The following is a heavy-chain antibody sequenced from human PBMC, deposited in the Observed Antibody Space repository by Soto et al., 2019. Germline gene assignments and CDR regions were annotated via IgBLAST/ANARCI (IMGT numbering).Heavy chain of an antibody. CDR3: ARDQWELPRALDY. J-gene: IGHJ4*02. V-gene: IGHV3-33*01. Sequence: GGSLRLSCAASGFTFSSYGMHWVRQSPGKGLEWVAVIWYDGSNKYYADSVKGRFTISRDNSKNTLYLQMNSLRAEDTAVYYCARDQWELPRALDYWGQGTLVTVSS. D-gene: IGHD1-26*01. CDR2: IWYDGSNK. CDR1: GFTFSSYG.